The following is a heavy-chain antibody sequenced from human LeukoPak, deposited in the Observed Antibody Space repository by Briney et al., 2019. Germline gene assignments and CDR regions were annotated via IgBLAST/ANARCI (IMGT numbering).Heavy chain of an antibody. Sequence: GGSLRLSFAASGFTFSGFAMSWVRRTPGKGVEWVSGISGSGDNTLYADSVKGRFTISRDNSKNTLYLEMNSLRAEDTAIYYCAKMKGHPLPKYYMDVWGQGTTVTVSS. CDR1: GFTFSGFA. CDR3: AKMKGHPLPKYYMDV. D-gene: IGHD1-26*01. J-gene: IGHJ6*01. V-gene: IGHV3-23*01. CDR2: ISGSGDNT.